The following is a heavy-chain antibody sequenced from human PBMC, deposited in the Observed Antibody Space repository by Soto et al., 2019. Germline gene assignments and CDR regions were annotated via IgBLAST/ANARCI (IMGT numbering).Heavy chain of an antibody. CDR3: AKGLGLYVDTIGDY. CDR1: GFTFSSYA. CDR2: FSGSGDST. Sequence: VQLLESGGGLVQPGGSLRLSCAASGFTFSSYAMTWVRQAPGRGLEWVSAFSGSGDSTYYADSVKGRFTISRDNSKNTLYLQMNSLRAEDTAVYYCAKGLGLYVDTIGDYWGQGTLVTVSS. V-gene: IGHV3-23*01. D-gene: IGHD5-18*01. J-gene: IGHJ4*02.